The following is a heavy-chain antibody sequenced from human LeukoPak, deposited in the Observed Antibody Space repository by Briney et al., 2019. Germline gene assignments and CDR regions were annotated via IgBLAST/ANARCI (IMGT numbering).Heavy chain of an antibody. CDR1: GFTFSSYG. CDR3: ARESRTSPATDY. CDR2: IWYDGSNK. D-gene: IGHD5-12*01. V-gene: IGHV3-33*01. Sequence: PGGSLRLSCAASGFTFSSYGMHWVRQAPGKGLEWVAVIWYDGSNKYYADSVKGRFTISRDNSKNTLYLQMNSLRAEDTAVYYCARESRTSPATDYWGQGTLVTVSS. J-gene: IGHJ4*02.